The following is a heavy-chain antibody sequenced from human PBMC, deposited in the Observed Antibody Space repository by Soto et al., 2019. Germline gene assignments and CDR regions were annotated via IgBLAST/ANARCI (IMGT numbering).Heavy chain of an antibody. V-gene: IGHV3-64*01. J-gene: IGHJ3*02. CDR3: AATVAGKKSAFDI. CDR2: ISSNGGST. Sequence: GWSLRLSCAASGFTFSSYAMHWVRQAPGKGLEYVSAISSNGGSTYYANSVKGRFTISRDNSKNTLYLQMGSLRAEDMAVYYCAATVAGKKSAFDIWGQGTMVTVSS. CDR1: GFTFSSYA. D-gene: IGHD6-19*01.